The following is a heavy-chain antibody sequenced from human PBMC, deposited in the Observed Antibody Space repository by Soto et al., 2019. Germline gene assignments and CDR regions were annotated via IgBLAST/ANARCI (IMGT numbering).Heavy chain of an antibody. CDR2: ITGSGGST. J-gene: IGHJ4*02. Sequence: EVQPLESGGGLVQPGGSLRLSCAASGFTFRGYAMGWVRQAPGKGLEWVSTITGSGGSTYYTNSVKGRFTICRDNSKNNLYLQMNSLRAEDTAVYYCAKDREAPLFLLDYWGQGTLVTVSS. CDR1: GFTFRGYA. V-gene: IGHV3-23*01. CDR3: AKDREAPLFLLDY. D-gene: IGHD3-10*01.